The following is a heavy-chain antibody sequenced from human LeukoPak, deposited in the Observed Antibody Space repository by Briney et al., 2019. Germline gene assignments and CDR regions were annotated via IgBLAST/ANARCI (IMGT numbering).Heavy chain of an antibody. D-gene: IGHD2-2*01. CDR2: INHSGST. CDR1: SGSFSGYY. CDR3: ARVFCSSTSCNIDY. Sequence: TSETLSLTCAVYSGSFSGYYWSWIRQPPGKGLEWIGEINHSGSTNYNPSLKSRVTISVDTSKNQFSLKLSSVTAADTAVYYCARVFCSSTSCNIDYWGQGTLVTVSS. J-gene: IGHJ4*02. V-gene: IGHV4-34*01.